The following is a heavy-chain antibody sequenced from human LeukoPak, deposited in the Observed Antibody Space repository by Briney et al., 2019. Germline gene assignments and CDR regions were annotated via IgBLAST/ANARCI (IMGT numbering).Heavy chain of an antibody. CDR3: ARDQSSIAARAGAFDI. CDR2: IYYSGST. CDR1: GGSISSYY. Sequence: SETLSLTCTVSGGSISSYYWSWIRQPPGKGLEWIGYIYYSGSTNYNPSLKSRVTISVDTSKNQFSLKLSSVTAADTAVYYCARDQSSIAARAGAFDIWGQGTMVTVPS. J-gene: IGHJ3*02. D-gene: IGHD6-6*01. V-gene: IGHV4-59*01.